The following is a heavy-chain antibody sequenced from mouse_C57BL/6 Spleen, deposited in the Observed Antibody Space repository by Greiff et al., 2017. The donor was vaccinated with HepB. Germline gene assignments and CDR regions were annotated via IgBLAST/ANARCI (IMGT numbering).Heavy chain of an antibody. D-gene: IGHD4-1*01. V-gene: IGHV1-76*01. Sequence: VQLQQSGAELVRPGASVKLSCKASGYTFTDYYINWVKQRPGQGLEWIARIYPGSGNTYYNEKFKVKATLTAEKSSSTAYMQSSSLTSEDSAVYCCARRKSWDDYAMDYWGQGTSVTVSS. CDR2: IYPGSGNT. CDR3: ARRKSWDDYAMDY. CDR1: GYTFTDYY. J-gene: IGHJ4*01.